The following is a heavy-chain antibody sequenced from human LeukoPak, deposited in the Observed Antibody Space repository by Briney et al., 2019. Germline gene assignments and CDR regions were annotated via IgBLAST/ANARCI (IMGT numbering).Heavy chain of an antibody. J-gene: IGHJ6*04. CDR2: INPSGGST. D-gene: IGHD4-17*01. Sequence: ASVKVSCKASGYAFTSYYMHWVRQAPGQGLEWMGIINPSGGSTSYAQKSQGRVTMTRDTSTSTVYMELSSLRSEDTAVYYCAREGTVTTAERYYYYGMDVWGKGTTVTVSS. CDR3: AREGTVTTAERYYYYGMDV. CDR1: GYAFTSYY. V-gene: IGHV1-46*01.